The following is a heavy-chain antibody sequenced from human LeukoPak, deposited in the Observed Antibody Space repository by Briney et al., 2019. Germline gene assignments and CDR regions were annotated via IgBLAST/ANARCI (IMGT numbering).Heavy chain of an antibody. Sequence: SETLSLTCAVYGGSFSGYYWSWIRQPPGKGLEWIGKINHSGSTNYNPSLKSRVTISVDTSKNQFSLKLSSVTAADTAVYYCARGRITIFGVVIYYYYYMDVWGKGTTVTVSS. J-gene: IGHJ6*03. CDR1: GGSFSGYY. CDR3: ARGRITIFGVVIYYYYYMDV. V-gene: IGHV4-34*01. D-gene: IGHD3-3*01. CDR2: INHSGST.